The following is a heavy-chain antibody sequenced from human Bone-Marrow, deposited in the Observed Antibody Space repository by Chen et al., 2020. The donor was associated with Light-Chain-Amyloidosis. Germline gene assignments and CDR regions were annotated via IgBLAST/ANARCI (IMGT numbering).Heavy chain of an antibody. J-gene: IGHJ6*02. CDR2: ISDSGSVV. Sequence: VQLVESGGDLVKLGGSLRLSCEVSGLTFKNAWMSWVRQAPGKGLEWISYISDSGSVVFYADSVKGRFTISRDNARNLLSLQMNSLRADDTAVYYCARDSYYDRSGPKDGYGMDVWGQGTTVTVSS. D-gene: IGHD3-22*01. CDR1: GLTFKNAW. CDR3: ARDSYYDRSGPKDGYGMDV. V-gene: IGHV3-11*04.